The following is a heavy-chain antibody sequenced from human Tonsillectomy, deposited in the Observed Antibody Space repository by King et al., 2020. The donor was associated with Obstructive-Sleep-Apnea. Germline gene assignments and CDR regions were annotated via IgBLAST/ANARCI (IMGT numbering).Heavy chain of an antibody. D-gene: IGHD6-19*01. CDR2: VNSDGSSA. CDR1: GFTFNTYW. CDR3: ATLAVASPFDY. Sequence: QLVQSGGGLVQPGGSLRLSCAASGFTFNTYWMHWVRQPPGKGLVWVSRVNSDGSSASYADSVRGRFTIFRDNAKNTLFLQFNSLRAEDTAVYYCATLAVASPFDYWGQGTLVTVSS. V-gene: IGHV3-74*02. J-gene: IGHJ4*02.